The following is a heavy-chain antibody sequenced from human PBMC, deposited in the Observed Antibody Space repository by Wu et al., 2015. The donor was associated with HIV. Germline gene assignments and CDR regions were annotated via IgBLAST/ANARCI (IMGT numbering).Heavy chain of an antibody. V-gene: IGHV1-2*02. CDR3: ARSYSGYDXMLPTNAPSLIAFDI. CDR2: INPNSGGT. Sequence: QVQLVQSGAEVKKPGASVKVSCKASGYTFTGYYMHWVRQAPGQGLEWMGWINPNSGGTNYAQKFQGRVTMTRDTSISTAYMELSRLRSDDTAVYYCARSYSGYDXMLPTNAPSLIAFDIWGQGTSVTVXS. CDR1: GYTFTGYY. J-gene: IGHJ3*02. D-gene: IGHD5-12*01.